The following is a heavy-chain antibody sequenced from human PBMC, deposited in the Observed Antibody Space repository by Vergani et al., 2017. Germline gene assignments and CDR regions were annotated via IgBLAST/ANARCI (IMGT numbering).Heavy chain of an antibody. CDR2: IYYSGST. D-gene: IGHD2-21*02. V-gene: IGHV4-39*07. Sequence: QLQLQESGPGLVKPSATLSLTCSVSGASIRSSNYYWGWIRQPPGKGLEWIASIYYSGSTNYNSSLKSRVSMSVDTSKNQFSLRLSSVTAADTAVYYCAREVGTEGFDYWGQGTLVTVSS. J-gene: IGHJ4*02. CDR3: AREVGTEGFDY. CDR1: GASIRSSNYY.